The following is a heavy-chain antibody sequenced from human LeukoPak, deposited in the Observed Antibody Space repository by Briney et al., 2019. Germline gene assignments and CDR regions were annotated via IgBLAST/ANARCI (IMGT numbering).Heavy chain of an antibody. CDR2: IKQDGSEK. J-gene: IGHJ3*02. Sequence: GGSLRLSCAAFGFTFSSYWMSWVRQAPGKGLEWVANIKQDGSEKYYVDSVKGRFTISRDNAKNSLYLQMNSLRAEDTAVYYCARVVYGDSYGYDAFDIWGQGTMVTVSS. CDR1: GFTFSSYW. CDR3: ARVVYGDSYGYDAFDI. V-gene: IGHV3-7*01. D-gene: IGHD5-18*01.